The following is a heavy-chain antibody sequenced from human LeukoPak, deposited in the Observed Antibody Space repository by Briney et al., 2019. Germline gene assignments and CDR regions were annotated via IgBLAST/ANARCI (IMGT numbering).Heavy chain of an antibody. CDR2: IWYDGSNK. D-gene: IGHD3-16*01. V-gene: IGHV3-33*01. CDR1: GFTFSSYG. Sequence: GRSLRLSCAASGFTFSSYGMHWVRQAPGEGLEWVAVIWYDGSNKYYADSVKGRFTISRDNSKNTLYLQMNSLRAEDTAVYYCARDLGGVSFDYWGQGTLVTVSS. CDR3: ARDLGGVSFDY. J-gene: IGHJ4*02.